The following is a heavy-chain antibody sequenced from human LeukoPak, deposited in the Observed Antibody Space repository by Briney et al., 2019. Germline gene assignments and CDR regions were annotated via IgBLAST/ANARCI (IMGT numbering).Heavy chain of an antibody. CDR1: GGSISSSSYS. V-gene: IGHV4-39*01. J-gene: IGHJ4*02. D-gene: IGHD2-15*01. Sequence: SETLSLTCTVSGGSISSSSYSWGWIRQPPGKGLEWIGSIYYSGSTYYNPSLKSRVTISVDTSKNQFSLKLSSVTAADTAVYYCARLDYSGSDYWGQGTLVTVSS. CDR3: ARLDYSGSDY. CDR2: IYYSGST.